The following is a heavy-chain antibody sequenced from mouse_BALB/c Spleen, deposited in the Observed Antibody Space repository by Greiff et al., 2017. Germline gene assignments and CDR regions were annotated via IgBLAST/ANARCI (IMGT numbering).Heavy chain of an antibody. Sequence: EVMLVESGGGLVKPGGSLKLSCAASGFTFSSYAMSWVRQSPEKRLEWVAEISSGGSYTYYPDTVTGRFTISRDNAKNTLYLEMSILRSEDTAMYDCAAYDGSALFAYWGQGTLVTVSA. J-gene: IGHJ3*01. CDR2: ISSGGSYT. V-gene: IGHV5-9-4*01. CDR1: GFTFSSYA. D-gene: IGHD2-9*01. CDR3: AAYDGSALFAY.